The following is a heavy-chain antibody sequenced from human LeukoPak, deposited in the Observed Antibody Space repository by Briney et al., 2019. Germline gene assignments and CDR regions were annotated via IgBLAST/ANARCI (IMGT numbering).Heavy chain of an antibody. V-gene: IGHV4-4*07. CDR2: YASGTT. J-gene: IGHJ4*02. D-gene: IGHD7-27*01. CDR1: GASLTIYY. Sequence: SVTLSLTCSVSGASLTIYYWNWIRQPAGKGLEWIGRYASGTTTHNPSLKSQFTMSIDTSKNQVSLKLTSVTAADTAVYYCATGDHSFDNWGQGTLVTVTP. CDR3: ATGDHSFDN.